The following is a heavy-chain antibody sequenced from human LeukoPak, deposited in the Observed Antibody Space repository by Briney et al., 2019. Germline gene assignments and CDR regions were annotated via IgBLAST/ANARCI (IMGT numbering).Heavy chain of an antibody. CDR1: GYFISSGYY. D-gene: IGHD3-10*01. CDR3: AREGEGGGYYYYYMDV. J-gene: IGHJ6*03. V-gene: IGHV4-38-2*02. Sequence: SETLSLTCTVSGYFISSGYYWGWIRQPPGKGLEWIGNIYHGGTTYYNPSLKSRVTISVDTSKNQFSLKLSSVTAADTAVYYCAREGEGGGYYYYYMDVWGKGTTVTISS. CDR2: IYHGGTT.